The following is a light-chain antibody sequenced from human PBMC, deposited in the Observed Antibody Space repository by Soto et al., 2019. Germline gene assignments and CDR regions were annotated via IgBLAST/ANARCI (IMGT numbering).Light chain of an antibody. CDR3: QQRSNWPRELT. CDR1: QSVSSY. CDR2: DAS. V-gene: IGKV3-11*01. Sequence: EIVLTQSPATLSLSPGERATLSCRASQSVSSYLAWYQQKPGQAPRLLIYDASNRATGIPARFSGSGSGTDFTLTISSLEPEDFAVYYCQQRSNWPRELTFGRGTKVEIK. J-gene: IGKJ4*01.